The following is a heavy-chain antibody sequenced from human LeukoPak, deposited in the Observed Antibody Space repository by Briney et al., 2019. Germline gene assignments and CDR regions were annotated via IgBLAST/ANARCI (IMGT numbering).Heavy chain of an antibody. CDR3: ARQGRSICSSTSCNAWGLRYYYYMDV. Sequence: KASETLSLTCAVYGGSFSGYYWSWIRQPPGKGLEWIGEINHSGSTNYNPSLKSRVTISVDTSKNQFSLKLSSVTAADAAVYYCARQGRSICSSTSCNAWGLRYYYYMDVWGKGTTVTVSS. D-gene: IGHD2-2*01. J-gene: IGHJ6*03. V-gene: IGHV4-34*01. CDR2: INHSGST. CDR1: GGSFSGYY.